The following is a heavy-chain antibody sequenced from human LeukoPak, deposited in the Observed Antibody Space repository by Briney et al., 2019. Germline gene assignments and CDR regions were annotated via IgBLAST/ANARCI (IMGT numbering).Heavy chain of an antibody. J-gene: IGHJ4*02. V-gene: IGHV3-48*03. CDR2: ISSSGSTI. D-gene: IGHD5-24*01. Sequence: GGSLGLSCAASGFTFSSYEMNWVRQAPGKGLEWVSYISSSGSTIYYADSVKGRFTISRDNAKNSLYLQMNSLRAEDTAVYYCARARWLQRNDYWGQGTLVTVSS. CDR1: GFTFSSYE. CDR3: ARARWLQRNDY.